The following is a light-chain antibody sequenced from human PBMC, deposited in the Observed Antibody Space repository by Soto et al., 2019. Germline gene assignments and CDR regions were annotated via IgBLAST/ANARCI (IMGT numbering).Light chain of an antibody. CDR1: SSDIGGSDY. Sequence: QSALTQAASVSGSPGQSITISCTGTSSDIGGSDYVSWYQKHPGKAPKVIIYEVSDRPSGVSDRFSGSKSGNTASLTISGLQAEAEADYYCSSYVTSGTLVFGGGTQLPVL. CDR3: SSYVTSGTLV. V-gene: IGLV2-14*01. J-gene: IGLJ3*02. CDR2: EVS.